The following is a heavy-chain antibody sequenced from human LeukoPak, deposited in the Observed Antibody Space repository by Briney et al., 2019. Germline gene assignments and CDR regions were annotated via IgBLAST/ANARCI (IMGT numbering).Heavy chain of an antibody. V-gene: IGHV3-73*01. CDR3: ANGYYYGSGSYYKEAFDI. CDR2: IRSKGNSYAT. Sequence: PGGSLRLSCAASGFTLSGSAMHWVRQASGKGLEWVGRIRSKGNSYATAYAASVKGRFTISGDDSKNTAYLQMNSLRAEDTAVYYCANGYYYGSGSYYKEAFDIWGQGTMVTVSS. D-gene: IGHD3-10*01. J-gene: IGHJ3*02. CDR1: GFTLSGSA.